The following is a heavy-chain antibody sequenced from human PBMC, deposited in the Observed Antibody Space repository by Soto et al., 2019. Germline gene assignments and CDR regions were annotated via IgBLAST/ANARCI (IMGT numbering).Heavy chain of an antibody. CDR1: GFTFSSYA. CDR2: ISGNGGST. J-gene: IGHJ6*02. Sequence: GGSLRLSCAASGFTFSSYAMSWVRQAPGKGLEWVSAISGNGGSTYYADSVKSRFTISRDNSKNTLYLQMNSLRAEDTAVYYCAKDRGVVVPAAMFRSHYYSGMDVWGQGTTVTVSS. D-gene: IGHD2-2*01. CDR3: AKDRGVVVPAAMFRSHYYSGMDV. V-gene: IGHV3-23*01.